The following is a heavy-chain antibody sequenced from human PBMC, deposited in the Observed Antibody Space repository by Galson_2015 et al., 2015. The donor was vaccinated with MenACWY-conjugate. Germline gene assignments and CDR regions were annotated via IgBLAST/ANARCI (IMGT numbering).Heavy chain of an antibody. Sequence: SETLSLTCSVSGASISTDSWSWFRQPPGKGLEWIGYIHYSGSTKYNPSLKTRVTVSLDTSENQFSLKLSSVTAADTAVYYCARWVAVKMIEYCGQGTLVTVSS. CDR2: IHYSGST. CDR3: ARWVAVKMIEY. V-gene: IGHV4-59*01. J-gene: IGHJ4*02. D-gene: IGHD6-19*01. CDR1: GASISTDS.